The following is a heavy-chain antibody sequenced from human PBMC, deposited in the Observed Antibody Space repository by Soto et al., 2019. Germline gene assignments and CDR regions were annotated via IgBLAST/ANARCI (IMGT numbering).Heavy chain of an antibody. CDR3: ARGHGGFGELFYYYYGMDV. V-gene: IGHV5-10-1*01. CDR2: IDPSDSYT. D-gene: IGHD3-10*01. J-gene: IGHJ6*02. CDR1: GYTFTDYW. Sequence: GESLKISCKGSGYTFTDYWINWVRQMPGKGLEWMGRIDPSDSYTKYSPSFQGHVTISADKSISTAYLEWSSLEASDTAMYYCARGHGGFGELFYYYYGMDVWGQGTTVTVSS.